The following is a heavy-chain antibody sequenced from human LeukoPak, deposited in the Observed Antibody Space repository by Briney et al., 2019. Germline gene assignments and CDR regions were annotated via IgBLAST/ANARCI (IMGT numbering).Heavy chain of an antibody. Sequence: PGGSLRLSCAASGFTFSRYWMHWVRQAPGKGLVWISRINSDGRGTTYADSVKGRFTISRDNAKNTLYLEMNSLRVEDTAVYYCGRKITTTGGDAFDIWGHGTMVTVSS. CDR1: GFTFSRYW. CDR3: GRKITTTGGDAFDI. V-gene: IGHV3-74*01. D-gene: IGHD1-1*01. CDR2: INSDGRGT. J-gene: IGHJ3*02.